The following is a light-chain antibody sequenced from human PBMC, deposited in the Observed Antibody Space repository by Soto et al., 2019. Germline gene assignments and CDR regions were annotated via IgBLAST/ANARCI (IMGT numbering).Light chain of an antibody. V-gene: IGLV2-8*01. CDR2: EVT. J-gene: IGLJ1*01. CDR3: MSYVGSNIRV. Sequence: SALTQPPSASGSPGQSVTISCTGTSGDVGGYYYVSWHQHHPGKVPKLIIYEVTKRPSGVPDRFSGSKSGNTASLTVSGLQAEDEADYYCMSYVGSNIRVFGTGAKVTVL. CDR1: SGDVGGYYY.